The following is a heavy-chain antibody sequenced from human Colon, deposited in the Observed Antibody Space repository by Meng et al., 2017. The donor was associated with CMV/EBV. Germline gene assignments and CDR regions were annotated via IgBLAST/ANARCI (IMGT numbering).Heavy chain of an antibody. CDR3: AREGFSNFDY. CDR2: IGSDGSIK. Sequence: GESLKISWAASGLTFNGYGLHWVRQAPGKGLEWVAFIGSDGSIKRYSDSVKGRFNISRDNSKNTLWLQMHSLRLEDTALYYCAREGFSNFDYWGQGTLVTVSS. CDR1: GLTFNGYG. V-gene: IGHV3-30*02. J-gene: IGHJ4*02. D-gene: IGHD4-11*01.